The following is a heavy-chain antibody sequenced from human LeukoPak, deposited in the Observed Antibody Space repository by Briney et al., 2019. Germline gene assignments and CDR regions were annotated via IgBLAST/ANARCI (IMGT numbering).Heavy chain of an antibody. CDR2: INPNSGGT. CDR3: ARVGGIAARNFDY. V-gene: IGHV1-2*02. D-gene: IGHD6-6*01. Sequence: ASVKVCCKASGYTFTGSYMHWVRQAPGQGLGWMRWINPNSGGTNYAQKFQGRVTMTRDTSISTAYMELSRLRSDDTAVYYCARVGGIAARNFDYWGQGSLVTVSS. J-gene: IGHJ4*02. CDR1: GYTFTGSY.